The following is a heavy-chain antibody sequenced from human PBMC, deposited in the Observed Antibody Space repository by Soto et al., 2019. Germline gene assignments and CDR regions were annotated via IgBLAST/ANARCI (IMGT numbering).Heavy chain of an antibody. J-gene: IGHJ6*02. CDR2: ISAYNGNT. D-gene: IGHD7-27*01. CDR1: GYTFTSYG. Sequence: ASVKVSCKASGYTFTSYGSSWVRQAPGQGLEWMGWISAYNGNTNYAQKLQGRVTMTTDTSTSTAYMELRSMRSDDTAVYYCARGLTQHYYYYYGMDVWGQGTTVTVSS. V-gene: IGHV1-18*01. CDR3: ARGLTQHYYYYYGMDV.